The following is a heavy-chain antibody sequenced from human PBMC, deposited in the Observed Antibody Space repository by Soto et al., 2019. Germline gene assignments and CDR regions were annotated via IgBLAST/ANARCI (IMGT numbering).Heavy chain of an antibody. CDR3: ARRSSYNGNIKFDY. Sequence: GESLKISCKGSGYNFGSYWIGWVRQMPGKGLEWMGIIYPGDSDIKYSPSFQGQVTISADKSISTAYLQWSSLKASDTAMYYCARRSSYNGNIKFDYWGQGTLVTVSS. V-gene: IGHV5-51*01. CDR1: GYNFGSYW. J-gene: IGHJ4*02. CDR2: IYPGDSDI. D-gene: IGHD1-26*01.